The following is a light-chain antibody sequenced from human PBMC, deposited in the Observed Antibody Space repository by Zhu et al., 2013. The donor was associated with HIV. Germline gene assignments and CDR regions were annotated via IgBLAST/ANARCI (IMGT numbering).Light chain of an antibody. CDR1: QSVNSK. CDR2: GAS. CDR3: HQYGNSPPT. J-gene: IGKJ2*01. Sequence: VVLTQSPATLSLSPGETATLSCRASQSVNSKLAWYQQKPGQPPRLIIHGASTRATGIPDRFSGSGSGTDFTLTIRRLEPEDSAVYYCHQYGNSPPTFGQGTKVEIK. V-gene: IGKV3-20*01.